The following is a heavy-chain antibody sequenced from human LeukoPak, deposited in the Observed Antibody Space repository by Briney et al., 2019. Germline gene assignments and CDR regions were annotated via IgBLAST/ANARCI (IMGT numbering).Heavy chain of an antibody. J-gene: IGHJ4*02. CDR2: ISPNSGGT. V-gene: IGHV1-2*02. D-gene: IGHD1-26*01. Sequence: ALVKVSCKASGYTFTGYYMHWVRQAPGQGLEWMGWISPNSGGTNYAQKFQGRVTMTRDTSISTAYMELSRLRSDDTAVYYCARDLIVGATTEYYFDYWGQGTLVTVSS. CDR3: ARDLIVGATTEYYFDY. CDR1: GYTFTGYY.